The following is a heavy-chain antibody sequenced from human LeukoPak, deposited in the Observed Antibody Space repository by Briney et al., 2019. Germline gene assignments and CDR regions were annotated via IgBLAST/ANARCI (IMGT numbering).Heavy chain of an antibody. J-gene: IGHJ2*01. CDR2: IYYSGST. Sequence: SETLSLTCTASGGSISSYYWSWIRQPPGKGLEWIGYIYYSGSTNYNPSLKSRVTISVDTSKNQFSLKLSSVTAADTAVYYCARSHTSGWWYWYFDLWGRGTLVTVSS. D-gene: IGHD6-19*01. CDR3: ARSHTSGWWYWYFDL. CDR1: GGSISSYY. V-gene: IGHV4-59*01.